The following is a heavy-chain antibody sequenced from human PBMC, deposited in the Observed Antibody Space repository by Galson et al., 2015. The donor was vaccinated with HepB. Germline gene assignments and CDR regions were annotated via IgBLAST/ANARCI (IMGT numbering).Heavy chain of an antibody. CDR3: ARVKRWGSGYYLQAFFDI. Sequence: ETLYLTCAVYRWSFIRSYWSWFGQPPGKGLEWIGEFNHSGSTNYNPSLKSRVTISVDTSKNQFSLKLSSVTAADTAVYYCARVKRWGSGYYLQAFFDIWGQGTMVTVSS. CDR2: FNHSGST. J-gene: IGHJ3*02. D-gene: IGHD3-22*01. CDR1: RWSFIRSY. V-gene: IGHV4-34*01.